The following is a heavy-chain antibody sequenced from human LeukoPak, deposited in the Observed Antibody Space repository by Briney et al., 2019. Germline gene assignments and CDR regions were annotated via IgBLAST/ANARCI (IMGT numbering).Heavy chain of an antibody. V-gene: IGHV4-39*07. CDR3: ARDLNGSGTFDP. CDR2: IYYSGST. CDR1: GGSISSSTYY. J-gene: IGHJ5*02. D-gene: IGHD3-10*01. Sequence: IPSETLSLTCTVSGGSISSSTYYWVWIRQPPGKGLERIGSIYYSGSTYYNPSLKRRVTISVDTSKNQFSLKLSSVAAADTAVYYCARDLNGSGTFDPWGQGTLVTVSS.